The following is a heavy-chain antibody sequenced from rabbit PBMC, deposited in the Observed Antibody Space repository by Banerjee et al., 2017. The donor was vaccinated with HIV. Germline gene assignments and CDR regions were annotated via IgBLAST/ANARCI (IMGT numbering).Heavy chain of an antibody. D-gene: IGHD4-1*01. CDR2: INTSSGST. Sequence: QQQLEESGGGLVQPGGSLKLSCKASEFDFSIYAITWVRQAPGKGLEWIACINTSSGSTVYATWAKGRFTISRTSSTTVSLQMTSLTAADTATYFCARDLAGVIGWNFNLWGPGTLVT. CDR1: EFDFSIYA. V-gene: IGHV1S45*01. CDR3: ARDLAGVIGWNFNL. J-gene: IGHJ4*01.